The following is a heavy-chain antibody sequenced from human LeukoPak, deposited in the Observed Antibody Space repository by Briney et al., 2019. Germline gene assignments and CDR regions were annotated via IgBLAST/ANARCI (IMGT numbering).Heavy chain of an antibody. V-gene: IGHV3-30-3*01. Sequence: GGSLRLSCAASGFTFSSYAMHWVRQAPGKGLEWVAVISYDGSNKYYADSVKGRFTISRDNSKSTLYLQMNSLGAEDTAVYYCARDPGVLRFLEWSDAFDIWGQGTMVTVSS. CDR2: ISYDGSNK. CDR3: ARDPGVLRFLEWSDAFDI. CDR1: GFTFSSYA. D-gene: IGHD3-3*01. J-gene: IGHJ3*02.